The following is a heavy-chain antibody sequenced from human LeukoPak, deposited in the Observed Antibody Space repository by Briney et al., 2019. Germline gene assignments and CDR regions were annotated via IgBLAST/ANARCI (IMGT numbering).Heavy chain of an antibody. V-gene: IGHV3-23*01. J-gene: IGHJ4*02. CDR2: ISGSGGST. CDR1: GFTFSSYA. D-gene: IGHD6-6*01. CDR3: AKDRRPYSSSPGYFDY. Sequence: GGSLRLSCAASGFTFSSYAMSWVRQAPGKGLEWVSAISGSGGSTYYADSVKGRFTISRDNSKNTLYLQMNSLGAEDTAVYYCAKDRRPYSSSPGYFDYWGQGTLVTVSS.